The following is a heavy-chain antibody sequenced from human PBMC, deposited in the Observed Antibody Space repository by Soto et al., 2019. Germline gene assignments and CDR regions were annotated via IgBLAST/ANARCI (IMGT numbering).Heavy chain of an antibody. D-gene: IGHD3-22*01. V-gene: IGHV3-48*03. CDR1: GFTFSSYE. J-gene: IGHJ6*02. Sequence: EVQLVESGGGLVQPGGSLRLSCAASGFTFSSYEMNWVRQAPGKGLEWVSYISSSGSTIYYADSVKGRFTISRDNAKNSLYLQMNSLRAEDTAVDYCARDGVNYYDSSGYYYGLDYYYGMDVWGQGTTVTVSS. CDR3: ARDGVNYYDSSGYYYGLDYYYGMDV. CDR2: ISSSGSTI.